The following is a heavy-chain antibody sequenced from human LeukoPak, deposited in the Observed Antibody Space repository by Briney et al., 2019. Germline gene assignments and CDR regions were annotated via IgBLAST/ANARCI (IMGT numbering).Heavy chain of an antibody. Sequence: SETLSLTCAVYGAPFSGYYWSWIRQSPGKGLEWIGHIFHTGATYYNPSLKSRVTMSVDTSKNHFSLRLSSVTAADTAIYYCARHAQAAVHTNHLDYSGRGGLVTVYS. CDR3: ARHAQAAVHTNHLDY. CDR1: GAPFSGYY. D-gene: IGHD6-13*01. V-gene: IGHV4-34*12. J-gene: IGHJ4*02. CDR2: IFHTGAT.